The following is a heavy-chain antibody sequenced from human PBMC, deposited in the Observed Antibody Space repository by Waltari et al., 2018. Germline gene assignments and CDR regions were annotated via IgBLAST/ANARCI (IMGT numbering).Heavy chain of an antibody. V-gene: IGHV1-69*12. J-gene: IGHJ3*01. Sequence: QVHLVQSGAEVRKPGSSVKVSCEASGGTFGTYAISWVRQAPGQGLEGMGGIIPTEGKPNYAQKCQGRVNVAADDWTTTAYMELSSLRSDDTAVYYCAKRIVGGPFDGWGQGTMVTVSS. CDR2: IIPTEGKP. CDR3: AKRIVGGPFDG. D-gene: IGHD1-26*01. CDR1: GGTFGTYA.